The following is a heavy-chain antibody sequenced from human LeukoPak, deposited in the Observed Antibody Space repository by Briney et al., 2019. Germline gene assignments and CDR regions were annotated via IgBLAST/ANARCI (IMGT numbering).Heavy chain of an antibody. J-gene: IGHJ4*02. CDR3: ARETVVDYAENYFDY. CDR2: INPSGGGT. D-gene: IGHD4-17*01. CDR1: GYTFTAFY. V-gene: IGHV1-46*01. Sequence: ASVKVSCKASGYTFTAFYVHWVRQAPGQGLEWMGIINPSGGGTTYAQKFRGRVTMTRDTSTSTIYMELSSLRSEDTAVYYCARETVVDYAENYFDYWGQGTLVAVSS.